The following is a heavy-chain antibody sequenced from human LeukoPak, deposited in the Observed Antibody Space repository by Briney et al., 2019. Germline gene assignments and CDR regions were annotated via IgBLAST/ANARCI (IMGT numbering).Heavy chain of an antibody. CDR1: GFTFSNYA. CDR3: AKDVEYSSSYYFDY. D-gene: IGHD6-6*01. J-gene: IGHJ4*02. CDR2: ISGSGGST. Sequence: GGSLRLSCAASGFTFSNYAMSWVRQAPGKGLEWFSTISGSGGSTYYADSVKGRFTISRDNSKNTLYLQMNSLRAEDTAVYYCAKDVEYSSSYYFDYWGQGTLVTVSS. V-gene: IGHV3-23*01.